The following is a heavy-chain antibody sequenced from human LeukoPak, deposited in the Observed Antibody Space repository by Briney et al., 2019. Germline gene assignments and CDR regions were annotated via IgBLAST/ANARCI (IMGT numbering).Heavy chain of an antibody. CDR2: INSDGGYK. D-gene: IGHD6-6*01. CDR3: ARDPYSSTWSYGMDV. Sequence: GGSLRLSCAASGFTFSRFPMQWVRQAPGKGLEYVSTINSDGGYKYYANSVKGRFTISRDNSKNMLYLQMGSLRAEDMGVYYCARDPYSSTWSYGMDVWGQGTTVTVSS. CDR1: GFTFSRFP. J-gene: IGHJ6*02. V-gene: IGHV3-64*01.